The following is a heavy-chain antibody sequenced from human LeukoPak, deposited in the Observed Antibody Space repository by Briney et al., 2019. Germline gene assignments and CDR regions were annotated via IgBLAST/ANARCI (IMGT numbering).Heavy chain of an antibody. CDR3: ARVGVLELFDY. J-gene: IGHJ4*02. Sequence: SETLSLTCTVSGYSIGSGYYWGWIRQPPGKGLEWIGSIYHSGSTYYNPSLKSRVTISVDTSKNQFSLKLSSVTAADTAVYYCARVGVLELFDYWGQGTLVTVSS. CDR2: IYHSGST. V-gene: IGHV4-38-2*02. CDR1: GYSIGSGYY. D-gene: IGHD1-7*01.